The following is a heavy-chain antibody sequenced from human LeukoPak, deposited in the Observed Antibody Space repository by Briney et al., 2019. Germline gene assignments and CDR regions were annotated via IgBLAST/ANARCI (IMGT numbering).Heavy chain of an antibody. Sequence: PSETLSLTCTVSGDSFSSVDYYWSWIRQPAGKGLEWIGRIYTSGTTHYNPSLKSRVTMSVDTSKNQFSLKLGSVTAADTAVYYCARLSTVTTSFDYWGQGTLVTVSS. CDR3: ARLSTVTTSFDY. J-gene: IGHJ4*02. CDR1: GDSFSSVDYY. D-gene: IGHD4-17*01. V-gene: IGHV4-61*02. CDR2: IYTSGTT.